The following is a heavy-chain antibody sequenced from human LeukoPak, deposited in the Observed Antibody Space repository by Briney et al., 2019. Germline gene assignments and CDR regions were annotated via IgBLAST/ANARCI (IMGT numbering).Heavy chain of an antibody. D-gene: IGHD3-22*01. CDR1: GGSVSSGGYY. Sequence: PSETLSLTCTVSGGSVSSGGYYWSWIRQHPGEGLEWIGYIYYSGSTYYNPSLKSRVTISLDTSKNQFSLKLSSVTAADTAVYYCARDDGTGYYYFDYWGQGTLVTVSS. V-gene: IGHV4-31*03. CDR2: IYYSGST. J-gene: IGHJ4*02. CDR3: ARDDGTGYYYFDY.